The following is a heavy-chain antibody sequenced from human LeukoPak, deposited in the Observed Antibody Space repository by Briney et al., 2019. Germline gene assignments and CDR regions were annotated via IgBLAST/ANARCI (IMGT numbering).Heavy chain of an antibody. Sequence: ASVKVSCKASGYTFTGYYMHWVRQAPGQGLEWMGWINPNSGGTNYAQKFPGRVTMTRDTSISTAYMELSRLRSDHTAVYYCAQTHDIFTAPGRYYYYGMDVWGQGTTVTVSS. CDR1: GYTFTGYY. V-gene: IGHV1-2*02. CDR3: AQTHDIFTAPGRYYYYGMDV. D-gene: IGHD3-9*01. J-gene: IGHJ6*02. CDR2: INPNSGGT.